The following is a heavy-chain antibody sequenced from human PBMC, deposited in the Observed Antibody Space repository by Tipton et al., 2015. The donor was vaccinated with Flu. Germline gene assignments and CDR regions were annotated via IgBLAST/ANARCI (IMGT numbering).Heavy chain of an antibody. J-gene: IGHJ4*02. V-gene: IGHV4-59*08. CDR1: GDSISSYY. CDR3: ARHRRPSSWDFDY. CDR2: SHYSGST. Sequence: TLSLTCTVSGDSISSYYWSWIRQPPGKGLEWIGYSHYSGSTNYSPSLKSRVTISVDTSKNHLSLNLSSVTAADTAVYYCARHRRPSSWDFDYWGQGSLVTVSS. D-gene: IGHD6-13*01.